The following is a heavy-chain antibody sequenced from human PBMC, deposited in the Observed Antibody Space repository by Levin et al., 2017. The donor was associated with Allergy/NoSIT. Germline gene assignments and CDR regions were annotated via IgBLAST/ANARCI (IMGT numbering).Heavy chain of an antibody. CDR3: ARERVEQQLAQGGWCFDL. CDR2: ISSSSSTI. CDR1: GFTFSSYS. V-gene: IGHV3-48*01. Sequence: PGGSLRLSCAASGFTFSSYSMNWVRQAPGKGLEWVSYISSSSSTIYYADSVKGRFTISRDNAKNSLYLQMNSLRAEDTAVYYCARERVEQQLAQGGWCFDLWGRGTLVTVSS. J-gene: IGHJ2*01. D-gene: IGHD6-13*01.